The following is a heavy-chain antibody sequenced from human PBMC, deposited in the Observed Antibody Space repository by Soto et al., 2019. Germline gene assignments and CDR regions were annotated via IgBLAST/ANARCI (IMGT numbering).Heavy chain of an antibody. D-gene: IGHD1-7*01. V-gene: IGHV1-24*01. CDR1: GYTLTELS. Sequence: ASVKVSCKVSGYTLTELSMHWVRQAPGKGLEWMGGFDPEDGETIYAQKFQGRVTMTEDTSTDTAYMELSSLRSEDTAVYYCATDPGITGTTGYFDYWGQGTLVTVSS. J-gene: IGHJ4*02. CDR3: ATDPGITGTTGYFDY. CDR2: FDPEDGET.